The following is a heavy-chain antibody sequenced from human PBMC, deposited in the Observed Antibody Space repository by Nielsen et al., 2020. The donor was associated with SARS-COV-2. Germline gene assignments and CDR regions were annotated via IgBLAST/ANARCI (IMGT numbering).Heavy chain of an antibody. D-gene: IGHD2-2*02. V-gene: IGHV3-33*05. Sequence: GESLKISCVASRFTFSSHNIHWVRQAPGKGLEWVAVISYDGSNKYYADSVKGRFTISRDNSKNTLYLQMNSLRAEDTAVYYCARVDCSSTSCYIDYWGQGTLVTVSS. J-gene: IGHJ4*02. CDR2: ISYDGSNK. CDR1: RFTFSSHN. CDR3: ARVDCSSTSCYIDY.